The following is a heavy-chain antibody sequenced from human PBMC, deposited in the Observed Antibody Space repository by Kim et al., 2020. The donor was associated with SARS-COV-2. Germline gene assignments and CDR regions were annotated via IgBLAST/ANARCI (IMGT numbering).Heavy chain of an antibody. CDR1: GGSISSGGYY. CDR3: ARSQLGGYCFDY. Sequence: SETLSLTCTVSGGSISSGGYYWSWIRQHPGKGLEWIGYIYYSGSTYYNPSLKSRVTISVDTSKNQFSLKLSSVTAADTAVYYCARSQLGGYCFDYWGQGTLVTVSS. CDR2: IYYSGST. V-gene: IGHV4-31*03. J-gene: IGHJ4*02. D-gene: IGHD3-22*01.